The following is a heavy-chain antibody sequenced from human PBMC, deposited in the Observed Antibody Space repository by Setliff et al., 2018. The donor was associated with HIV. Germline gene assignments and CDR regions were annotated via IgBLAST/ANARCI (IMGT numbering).Heavy chain of an antibody. CDR3: AGHSPSDY. V-gene: IGHV4-59*08. CDR1: GDSISTDY. CDR2: IYNSAST. J-gene: IGHJ4*02. Sequence: SETLSLTCTVSGDSISTDYWTWIRRPPGKGLEWIGYIYNSASTSYNPSLKSRVTISVDTSKNQFSLKLISVTAADTAVYYCAGHSPSDYWGQGTLVTVSS.